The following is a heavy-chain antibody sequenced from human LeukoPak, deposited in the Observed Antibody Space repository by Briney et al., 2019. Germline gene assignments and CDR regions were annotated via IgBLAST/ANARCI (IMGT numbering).Heavy chain of an antibody. CDR2: ISYDGSNK. D-gene: IGHD6-19*01. CDR1: VFTFCIYA. V-gene: IGHV3-30-3*02. CDR3: AKHPEGSSSGTGDY. Sequence: GGSLRLSRAASVFTFCIYAMHWVREAPGTGLEWGAVISYDGSNKYYADSVKGRFTISRDNSKNTLYLQMNSLRAEDTAVYYCAKHPEGSSSGTGDYWGQGTLVTVSS. J-gene: IGHJ4*02.